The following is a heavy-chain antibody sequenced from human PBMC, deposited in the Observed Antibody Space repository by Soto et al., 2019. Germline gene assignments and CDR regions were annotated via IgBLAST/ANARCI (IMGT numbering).Heavy chain of an antibody. Sequence: QVHLVQSGVEVKTPGASVKVSCQASGYTFFTYDITWVRQAPGQGLEWMGWISTYSGDTKYAQKFQGRVTMTTDTYTTTASLELRSLRSDDTAVYYCARHHGPTTSENWFDPWGQGTLVTVSS. V-gene: IGHV1-18*01. D-gene: IGHD5-12*01. CDR1: GYTFFTYD. J-gene: IGHJ5*02. CDR2: ISTYSGDT. CDR3: ARHHGPTTSENWFDP.